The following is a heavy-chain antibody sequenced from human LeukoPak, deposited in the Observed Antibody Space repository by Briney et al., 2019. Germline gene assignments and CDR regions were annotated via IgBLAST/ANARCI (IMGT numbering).Heavy chain of an antibody. J-gene: IGHJ6*02. V-gene: IGHV4-31*03. Sequence: SQTLSLTCTVSGGSISSGGYYWSWIRQHPGKGLEWIGYIYYSGSTNYNPSLKSRVTISVDTSQNHFSLKLSSVTAADTAVYYCARSSRGTSDYYGMDVWGQGTTVTVSS. CDR2: IYYSGST. D-gene: IGHD1-1*01. CDR3: ARSSRGTSDYYGMDV. CDR1: GGSISSGGYY.